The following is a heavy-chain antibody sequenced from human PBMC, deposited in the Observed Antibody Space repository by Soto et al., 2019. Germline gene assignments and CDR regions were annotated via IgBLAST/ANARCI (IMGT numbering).Heavy chain of an antibody. J-gene: IGHJ3*02. CDR3: AREIKTYSSSWYDLGAFDI. CDR1: GGSISSGGYY. Sequence: SETLSLTCTVSGGSISSGGYYWSWIRQHPGKGMEWIGYIYYSGSTYYNPSLKSRVTISVDTSKNQFSLKLSSVTAADTAVYYCAREIKTYSSSWYDLGAFDIWGQGTMVTVSS. V-gene: IGHV4-31*03. D-gene: IGHD6-13*01. CDR2: IYYSGST.